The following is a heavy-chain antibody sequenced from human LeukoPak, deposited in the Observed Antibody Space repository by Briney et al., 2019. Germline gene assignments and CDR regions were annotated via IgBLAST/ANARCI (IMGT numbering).Heavy chain of an antibody. D-gene: IGHD4-17*01. CDR3: AREDPQTTVPEGMDV. Sequence: PSETLSLTGTVSGGSISSYYWSWIRQPAGKGLEWSGRIYTSGSTNYNPSLKSRVTMSVATSQNQFSLKLSSVTVADTAVYYCAREDPQTTVPEGMDVWGQGTTVTVSS. V-gene: IGHV4-4*07. J-gene: IGHJ6*02. CDR1: GGSISSYY. CDR2: IYTSGST.